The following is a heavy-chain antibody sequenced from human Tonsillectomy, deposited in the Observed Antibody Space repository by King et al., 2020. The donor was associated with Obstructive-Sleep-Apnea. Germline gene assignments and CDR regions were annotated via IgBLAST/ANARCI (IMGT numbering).Heavy chain of an antibody. J-gene: IGHJ4*02. CDR3: ARDLGGLDPSLDY. CDR2: ITGGTGST. Sequence: AQQVQSGAEVKKPGASVKLSCTAYGHTFTSYTVHWVRQAPDHRLEWLGCITGGTGSTFYSPKFQGRVTITRDTSATTAYMDLTGLKSEDTGVYYCARDLGGLDPSLDYWGQGTLVTVSS. CDR1: GHTFTSYT. D-gene: IGHD2-15*01. V-gene: IGHV1-3*01.